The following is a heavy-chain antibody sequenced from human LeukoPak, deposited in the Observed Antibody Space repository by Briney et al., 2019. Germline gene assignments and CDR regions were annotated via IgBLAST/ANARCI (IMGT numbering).Heavy chain of an antibody. Sequence: GGSLRLSCAASGFTFSSYXMNWVRQAPGEGLXXXXXXXXXXSYIYYTDSVKGRFTISRDNAKNSLYLQMNSLRAEDTAVYYCAREYSSGWYPNYYYGMDVWGQGTTVTVSS. CDR1: GFTFSSYX. CDR2: XXXXXSYI. J-gene: IGHJ6*02. CDR3: AREYSSGWYPNYYYGMDV. D-gene: IGHD6-19*01. V-gene: IGHV3-21*01.